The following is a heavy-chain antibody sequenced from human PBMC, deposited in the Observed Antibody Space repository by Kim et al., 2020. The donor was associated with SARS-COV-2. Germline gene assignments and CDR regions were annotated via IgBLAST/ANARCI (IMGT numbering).Heavy chain of an antibody. Sequence: GESLKISCKGSGYSFTSYWIGWVRQMPGKGLEWMGIIYPGDSDTRYSPSFQGQVTISADKSISTAYLQWSSLKASDTAMYYCARLGVVPAAMPSTYNWFDPWGQGTLVTVSS. CDR2: IYPGDSDT. J-gene: IGHJ5*02. V-gene: IGHV5-51*01. CDR1: GYSFTSYW. D-gene: IGHD2-2*01. CDR3: ARLGVVPAAMPSTYNWFDP.